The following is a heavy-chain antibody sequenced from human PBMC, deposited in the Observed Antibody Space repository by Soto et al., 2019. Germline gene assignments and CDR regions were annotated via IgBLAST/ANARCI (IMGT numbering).Heavy chain of an antibody. CDR3: ARETIQDGMDV. CDR1: GFTFSDYY. J-gene: IGHJ6*02. V-gene: IGHV3-11*05. Sequence: GGSLRLSCAASGFTFSDYYMSWIRQAPGKGLEWVSYISSSSSYTNYADSVKGRFTISRDNAKNSLYLQMNSLRAEDTAVYYCARETIQDGMDVWGQGTTVTVSS. CDR2: ISSSSSYT. D-gene: IGHD2-21*01.